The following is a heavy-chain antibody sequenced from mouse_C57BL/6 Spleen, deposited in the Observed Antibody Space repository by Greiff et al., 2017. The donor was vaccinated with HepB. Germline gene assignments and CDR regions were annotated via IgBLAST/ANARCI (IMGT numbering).Heavy chain of an antibody. CDR3: ARSGYGNPGY. V-gene: IGHV1-50*01. Sequence: QVQLKQPGAELVKPGASVKLSCKASGYTFTSYWMQWVKQRPGQGLEWIGEIDPSDSYTNYNQKFKGKATLTVDTSSSTAYMQLSSLTSEDSAVYYCARSGYGNPGYWGQGTTLTVSS. D-gene: IGHD2-1*01. CDR2: IDPSDSYT. J-gene: IGHJ2*01. CDR1: GYTFTSYW.